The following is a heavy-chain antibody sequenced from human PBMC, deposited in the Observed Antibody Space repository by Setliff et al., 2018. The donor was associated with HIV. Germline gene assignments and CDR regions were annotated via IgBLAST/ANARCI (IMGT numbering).Heavy chain of an antibody. V-gene: IGHV3-23*01. D-gene: IGHD3-10*01. J-gene: IGHJ5*02. CDR2: IVGDGSYT. CDR3: AKSGFGVVALGINNYFDP. Sequence: GGSLRLSCAASGFTFSDYAMTWVRQAPGKGLKWVSVIVGDGSYTYYADSVKGRFTISRDNSKSTLYLQLNSLRAEDTAVYHCAKSGFGVVALGINNYFDPWGQGTLVTVSS. CDR1: GFTFSDYA.